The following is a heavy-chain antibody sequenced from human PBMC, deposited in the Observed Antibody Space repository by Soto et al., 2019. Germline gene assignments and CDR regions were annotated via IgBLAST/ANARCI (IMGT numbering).Heavy chain of an antibody. J-gene: IGHJ4*02. D-gene: IGHD2-15*01. CDR2: INHSGST. CDR3: ARELVVVAAVDY. Sequence: SETLSLTCAVYGGSFSGYYWSWIRQPPGKGLEWIGEINHSGSTNYNPSLKSRVTISVDTSKNQFSLKLSSVTAADTAVYYCARELVVVAAVDYWGQGTLVTV. CDR1: GGSFSGYY. V-gene: IGHV4-34*01.